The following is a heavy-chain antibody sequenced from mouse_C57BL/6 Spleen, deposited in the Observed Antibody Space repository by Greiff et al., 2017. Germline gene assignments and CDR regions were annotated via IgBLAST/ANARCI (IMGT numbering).Heavy chain of an antibody. J-gene: IGHJ4*01. CDR3: ASGNLDAMDY. CDR2: IDPSDSYT. CDR1: GYTFTSYW. Sequence: QVQLQQPGAELVKPGASVKLSCKASGYTFTSYWMQWVKQRPGQGLEWIGEIDPSDSYTNYNQKFKGKATLTVDTSSSTAYMQLSSLTSEDSAVEYCASGNLDAMDYWGQGTSVTVSS. D-gene: IGHD2-1*01. V-gene: IGHV1-50*01.